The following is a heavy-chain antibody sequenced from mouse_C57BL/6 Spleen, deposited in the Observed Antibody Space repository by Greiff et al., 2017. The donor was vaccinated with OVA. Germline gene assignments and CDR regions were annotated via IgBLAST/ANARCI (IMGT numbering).Heavy chain of an antibody. D-gene: IGHD1-1*01. CDR3: TRLLLRFAY. V-gene: IGHV14-4*01. CDR1: GFNIKDDY. J-gene: IGHJ3*01. CDR2: IDPENGDT. Sequence: DVKLQESGAELVRPGASVKLSCTASGFNIKDDYMHWVKQRPEQGLEWIGWIDPENGDTEYASKFQGKATITADTSSNTAYLQLSSLTSEDTAVYYCTRLLLRFAYWGQGTLVTVSA.